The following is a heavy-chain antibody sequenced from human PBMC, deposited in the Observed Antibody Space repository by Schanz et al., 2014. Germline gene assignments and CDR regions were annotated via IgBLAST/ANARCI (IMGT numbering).Heavy chain of an antibody. CDR3: AKGQGAVINNWYFDL. J-gene: IGHJ2*01. CDR1: GFTFSSYA. D-gene: IGHD2-21*01. CDR2: LSGGGGGYR. Sequence: EVQLLESGGGLVQPGGSLRLSCAVSGFTFSSYAMSWVRQAPGKGLEWVTTLSGGGGGYRPYADSVKGRFTISRDNSIHTLSLQMASVTADDYCANYCAKGQGAVINNWYFDLWGRGTLVTVSS. V-gene: IGHV3-23*01.